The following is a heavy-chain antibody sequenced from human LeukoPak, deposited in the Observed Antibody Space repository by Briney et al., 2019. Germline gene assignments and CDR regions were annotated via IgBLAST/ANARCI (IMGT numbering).Heavy chain of an antibody. J-gene: IGHJ4*02. CDR2: ISSNGGST. V-gene: IGHV3-64D*06. CDR3: VKDRTGGYFDY. CDR1: GFTFSSYA. Sequence: GGSLRLSCSASGFTFSSYALHWVRQAPGRGLEYVAAISSNGGSTYYADSVKGRFTISRDNSKNTLYLQMSSLRAEDTAVYYCVKDRTGGYFDYWGQGTLVTVSS. D-gene: IGHD1-14*01.